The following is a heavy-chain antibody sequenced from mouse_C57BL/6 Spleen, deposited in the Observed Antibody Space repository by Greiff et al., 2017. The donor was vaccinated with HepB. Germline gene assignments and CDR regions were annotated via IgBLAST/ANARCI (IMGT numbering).Heavy chain of an antibody. Sequence: EVMLVESGEGLVKPGGSLKLSCAASGFTFSSYAMSWVRQTPEKRLEWVAYISSGGDYIYYADTVKGRFTISRDNARNTLYLQMSSLKSEDTAMYYGTRETNYYGSSFYAMDYWGQGTSVTVSS. D-gene: IGHD1-1*01. CDR1: GFTFSSYA. V-gene: IGHV5-9-1*02. CDR3: TRETNYYGSSFYAMDY. CDR2: ISSGGDYI. J-gene: IGHJ4*01.